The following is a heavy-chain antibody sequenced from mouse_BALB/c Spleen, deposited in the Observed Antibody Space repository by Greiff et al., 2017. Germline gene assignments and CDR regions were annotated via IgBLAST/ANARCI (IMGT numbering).Heavy chain of an antibody. D-gene: IGHD2-14*01. CDR2: ISSGGGST. J-gene: IGHJ2*01. CDR3: ARHNYRYVLFDY. Sequence: EVKLMESGGGLVKPGGSLKLSCAASGFAFSSYDMSWVRQTPEKRLEWVAYISSGGGSTYYPDTVKGRFTISRDNAKNTLYLQMSSLKSEDTAMYYCARHNYRYVLFDYWGQGTTLTVSS. V-gene: IGHV5-12-1*01. CDR1: GFAFSSYD.